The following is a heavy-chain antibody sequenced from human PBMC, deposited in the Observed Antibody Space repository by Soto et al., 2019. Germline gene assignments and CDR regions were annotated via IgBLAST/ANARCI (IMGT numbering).Heavy chain of an antibody. V-gene: IGHV3-74*01. CDR2: INSDGSTT. Sequence: GGSLRLSCAASGFIFSSYRMYCVRQAPGKGLVWVSLINSDGSTTNYADSVKGRFTISRDNAKNSLYLQMNSLRAEDTAVYYCASFGADTAMVSHRYWGQGTLVTVS. D-gene: IGHD5-18*01. J-gene: IGHJ4*02. CDR3: ASFGADTAMVSHRY. CDR1: GFIFSSYR.